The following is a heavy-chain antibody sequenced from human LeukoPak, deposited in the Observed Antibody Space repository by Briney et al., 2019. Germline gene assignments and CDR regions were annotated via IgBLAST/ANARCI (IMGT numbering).Heavy chain of an antibody. CDR2: INPRGGST. J-gene: IGHJ4*02. V-gene: IGHV1-46*01. CDR3: ARGGGPGNYPFDF. D-gene: IGHD1-7*01. Sequence: ASVKVSCKASGYTFTGYYIHWVRQAPGQGLEWVGWINPRGGSTTYAQKFQGRVTMTRDTSTSTVYMELSSLKSDDTAVYYCARGGGPGNYPFDFWGQGTLVTVSS. CDR1: GYTFTGYY.